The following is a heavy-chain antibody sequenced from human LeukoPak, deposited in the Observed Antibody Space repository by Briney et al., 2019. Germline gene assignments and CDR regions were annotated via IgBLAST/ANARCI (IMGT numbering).Heavy chain of an antibody. CDR3: ARWSTVTGTPYFQH. CDR1: GGSISSGGYY. CDR2: IYYSGST. V-gene: IGHV4-31*03. J-gene: IGHJ1*01. D-gene: IGHD4-17*01. Sequence: TSETLSLTCTVSGGSISSGGYYWGWIRQHPGKGLEWIGYIYYSGSTYYNPSLKSRVTISVDTSKNRFSLKLSSVTAADTAVYYCARWSTVTGTPYFQHWGQGTLVTVSS.